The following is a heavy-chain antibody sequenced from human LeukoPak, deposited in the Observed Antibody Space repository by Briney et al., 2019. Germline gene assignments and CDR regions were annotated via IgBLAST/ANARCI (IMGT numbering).Heavy chain of an antibody. V-gene: IGHV4-34*01. J-gene: IGHJ6*02. D-gene: IGHD2-2*01. CDR1: GGSFSDYF. Sequence: SETLSLTCAVYGGSFSDYFWGWIRQPPGKGLEWIGEINHSGRTYYNPSLKSRVTISVDTSKNQFSLNLSSVTAADTAVYYCAGDVVVVPAAIHYGMDVWGQGTTVTVSS. CDR3: AGDVVVVPAAIHYGMDV. CDR2: INHSGRT.